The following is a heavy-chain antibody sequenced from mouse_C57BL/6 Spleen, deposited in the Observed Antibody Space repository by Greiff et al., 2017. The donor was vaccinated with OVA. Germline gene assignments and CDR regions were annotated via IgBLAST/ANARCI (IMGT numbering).Heavy chain of an antibody. J-gene: IGHJ2*01. Sequence: VKLQQPGAELVKPGASVKLSCKASGYTFTSYWMQWVKQRPGQGLEWIGEIDPSDSYTNYNQKFKGKATLTVDTSSSTAYMQLSSLTSEDSAVYYCARSVNWNYFDYWGQGTTLTVSS. V-gene: IGHV1-50*01. CDR2: IDPSDSYT. CDR3: ARSVNWNYFDY. CDR1: GYTFTSYW. D-gene: IGHD4-1*01.